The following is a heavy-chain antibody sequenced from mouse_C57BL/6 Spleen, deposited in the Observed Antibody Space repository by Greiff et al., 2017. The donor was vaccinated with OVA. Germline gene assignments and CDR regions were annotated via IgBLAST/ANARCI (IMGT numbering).Heavy chain of an antibody. CDR1: GFTFSSYA. CDR3: ARDMGSSGLYYYAMDY. J-gene: IGHJ4*01. V-gene: IGHV5-4*01. CDR2: ISDGGSYT. Sequence: DVMLVESGGGLVKPGGSLKLSCAASGFTFSSYAMSWVRQTPEKRLEWVATISDGGSYTYYPDNVKGRFTISRDNAKNNLYLQMSHLKSEDTAMYYCARDMGSSGLYYYAMDYWGQGTSVTVSS. D-gene: IGHD3-2*02.